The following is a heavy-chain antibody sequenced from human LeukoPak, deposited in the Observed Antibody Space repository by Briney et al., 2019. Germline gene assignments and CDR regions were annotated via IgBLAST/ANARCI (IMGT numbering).Heavy chain of an antibody. J-gene: IGHJ4*02. Sequence: AESLRLSCAASGFTVSSKYMSWVRQAPGKGLEWVSGIYSGGSTHYGDSAKGRFTISRDTSKNMLYLQMNCLTAEDTAVYYCAREGSSNWNDHYLDHWGQGTLVTVSS. CDR2: IYSGGST. D-gene: IGHD1-1*01. V-gene: IGHV3-53*01. CDR3: AREGSSNWNDHYLDH. CDR1: GFTVSSKY.